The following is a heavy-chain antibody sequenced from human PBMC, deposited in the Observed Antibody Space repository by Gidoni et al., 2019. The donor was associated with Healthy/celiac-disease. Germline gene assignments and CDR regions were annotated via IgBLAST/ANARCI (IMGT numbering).Heavy chain of an antibody. CDR3: AKLVSVAATPVDAFDI. V-gene: IGHV3-30*18. CDR2: ISYDGSNK. Sequence: QVQLVESGGGVVQPGRSLRLSCAASGFTFSSYGMHWVRQAPGKGLEWVAVISYDGSNKYYADSVKGRFTISRDNSKNTLYLQMNSLRAEDTAVYYCAKLVSVAATPVDAFDIWGQGTMVTVSS. CDR1: GFTFSSYG. J-gene: IGHJ3*02. D-gene: IGHD2-15*01.